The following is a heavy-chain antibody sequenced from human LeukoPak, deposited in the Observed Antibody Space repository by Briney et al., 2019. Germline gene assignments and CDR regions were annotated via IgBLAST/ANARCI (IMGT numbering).Heavy chain of an antibody. D-gene: IGHD6-19*01. CDR3: AIQRPRRHSSGWWPPYDY. CDR2: IYPGDSDT. Sequence: GESLKISCKGSGYSFTSYWIGWVRQMPGKGLEWMGIIYPGDSDTRYSPSFQGQVTISADKSISTAYLQWSSLKASDTAMYYCAIQRPRRHSSGWWPPYDYWGQGTLVTVSS. J-gene: IGHJ4*02. V-gene: IGHV5-51*01. CDR1: GYSFTSYW.